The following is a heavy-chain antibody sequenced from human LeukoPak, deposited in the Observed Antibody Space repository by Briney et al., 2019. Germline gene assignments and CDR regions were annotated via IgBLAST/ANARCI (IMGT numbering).Heavy chain of an antibody. D-gene: IGHD3-3*01. J-gene: IGHJ3*02. Sequence: ASVKVSCKASGYTFTGYYIHWVRQAPGQGLECVGWINPNSGGTNYAQKFQGRVTMTRDTSISTAYMELSSLRSEDTAVYYCARVPEWTYAFDIWGQGTMVTVSS. CDR2: INPNSGGT. V-gene: IGHV1-2*02. CDR3: ARVPEWTYAFDI. CDR1: GYTFTGYY.